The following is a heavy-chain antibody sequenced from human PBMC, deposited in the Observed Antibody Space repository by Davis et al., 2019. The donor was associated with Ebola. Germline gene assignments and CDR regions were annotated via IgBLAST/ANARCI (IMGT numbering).Heavy chain of an antibody. V-gene: IGHV3-7*01. CDR1: GFTFSDHW. CDR3: ARERSLVTSAIGTIFDS. Sequence: PGGSLRLSCAASGFTFSDHWMTWVRQAPGKGLEWVANIKQDGSEKNYVDSLKGRFTISRDNAKNSLYLQMNSLRAEDTAVYYCARERSLVTSAIGTIFDSWGQGALVTVSS. D-gene: IGHD2-8*02. CDR2: IKQDGSEK. J-gene: IGHJ4*02.